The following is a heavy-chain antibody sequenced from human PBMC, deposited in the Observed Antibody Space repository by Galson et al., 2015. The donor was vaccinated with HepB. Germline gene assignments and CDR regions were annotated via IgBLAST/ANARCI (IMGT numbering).Heavy chain of an antibody. CDR2: INPSGGST. V-gene: IGHV1-46*01. D-gene: IGHD3-3*01. CDR1: GYTFTSYY. J-gene: IGHJ6*03. CDR3: ARGYYDFWSGYPVPYMDV. Sequence: SVKVSCKASGYTFTSYYMHWVRQAPGRGLEWMGIINPSGGSTSYAQKFQGRVTMTRDTSTSTVYMELSSLRSEDTAVYYCARGYYDFWSGYPVPYMDVWGKGTTVTVSS.